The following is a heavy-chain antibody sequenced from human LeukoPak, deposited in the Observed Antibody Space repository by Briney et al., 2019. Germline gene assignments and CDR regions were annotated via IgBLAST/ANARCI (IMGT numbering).Heavy chain of an antibody. D-gene: IGHD3-9*01. Sequence: ATVKVSCKASGYTFTNYGISWVRQAPGQGLEWMGWISAYNGNTNYAQKLQGIVTMTTDTSTSTAYMELRSLRSDDTAVYYCARGGLTGYYVYFDYWGQGTLVTVSS. J-gene: IGHJ4*02. CDR2: ISAYNGNT. CDR3: ARGGLTGYYVYFDY. V-gene: IGHV1-18*01. CDR1: GYTFTNYG.